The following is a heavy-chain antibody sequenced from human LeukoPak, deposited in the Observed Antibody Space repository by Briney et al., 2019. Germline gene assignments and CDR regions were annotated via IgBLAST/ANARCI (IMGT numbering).Heavy chain of an antibody. CDR1: GFTFDDCA. CDR2: ISWNSGSI. V-gene: IGHV3-9*01. Sequence: GGSLRLSCSASGFTFDDCAMHWVRQAPGKGLEWVSGISWNSGSIGYADSVKGRFTISRDNAKNSLYLQMNSLRAEDTALYYCAKATMVRGVYYFDYWGQGTLVTVSS. CDR3: AKATMVRGVYYFDY. J-gene: IGHJ4*02. D-gene: IGHD3-10*01.